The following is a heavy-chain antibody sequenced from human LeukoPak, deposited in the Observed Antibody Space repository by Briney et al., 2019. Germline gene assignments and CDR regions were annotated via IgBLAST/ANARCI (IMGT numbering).Heavy chain of an antibody. Sequence: VGSLRLSCAASVFTFNTYTMSCVRQAPGKGLEWVSGISGSGDSPYYAGSVKGRFPISRDNSNNTLYLQMNILRAEDTAVYYCAKDYCTITTCSFDSWGQGTLVTVSS. V-gene: IGHV3-23*01. CDR1: VFTFNTYT. J-gene: IGHJ4*02. CDR3: AKDYCTITTCSFDS. D-gene: IGHD2-2*01. CDR2: ISGSGDSP.